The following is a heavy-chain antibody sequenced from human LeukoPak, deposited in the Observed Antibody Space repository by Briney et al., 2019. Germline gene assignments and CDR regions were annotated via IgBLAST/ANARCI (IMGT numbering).Heavy chain of an antibody. D-gene: IGHD3-3*01. CDR2: IYHSGST. CDR3: ARGVTIFGVVTLFDY. Sequence: SETLSLTCTVSGYSISSGYYWGWIRQPPGKGLEWIGSIYHSGSTYYNPSLKSRVTLSVDKSKNQFSLTLTSVTAADTAVYYCARGVTIFGVVTLFDYWGQGTLVTVSS. V-gene: IGHV4-38-2*02. CDR1: GYSISSGYY. J-gene: IGHJ4*02.